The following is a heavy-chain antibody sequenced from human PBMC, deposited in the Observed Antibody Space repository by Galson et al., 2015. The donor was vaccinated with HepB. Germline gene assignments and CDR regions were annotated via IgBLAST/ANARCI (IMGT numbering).Heavy chain of an antibody. J-gene: IGHJ6*02. CDR2: ISSSSSYI. V-gene: IGHV3-21*01. CDR3: ARDRGTMVRGVIIGHGMDV. D-gene: IGHD3-10*01. Sequence: SLRLSCAASGFTFSSYSMNWVRQAPGKGLEWVSSISSSSSYIYYADSVKGRFTISRDNAKNSLYPQMNSLRAEDTAVYYCARDRGTMVRGVIIGHGMDVWGQGTTVTVSS. CDR1: GFTFSSYS.